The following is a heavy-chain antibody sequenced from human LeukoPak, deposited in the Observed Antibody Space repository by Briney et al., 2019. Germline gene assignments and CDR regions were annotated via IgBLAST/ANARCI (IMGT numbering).Heavy chain of an antibody. J-gene: IGHJ5*02. CDR2: IYHSGST. CDR3: ARESSTYCSSTSCYFVSGWFDP. Sequence: SETLSLTCAVSGGSISSGGYSWSWIRQPPGKGLEWIGYIYHSGSTYYNPPLKSRVTISVDRSKNQFSLKLSSVTAADTAVYYCARESSTYCSSTSCYFVSGWFDPWGQGTLVTVSS. CDR1: GGSISSGGYS. D-gene: IGHD2-2*01. V-gene: IGHV4-30-2*01.